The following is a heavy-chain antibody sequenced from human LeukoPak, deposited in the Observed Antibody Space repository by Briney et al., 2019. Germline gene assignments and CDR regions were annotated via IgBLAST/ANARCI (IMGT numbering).Heavy chain of an antibody. CDR3: ARVSMIVVVNDAFDI. J-gene: IGHJ3*02. D-gene: IGHD3-22*01. CDR1: GITFSNYA. Sequence: GESLKISCPASGITFSNYAMTWVRQAPGKGLEWVSAISSSGGSTYYADSVKGRFTISRDNSKNTLYLQMNSLRAEDTAVYYCARVSMIVVVNDAFDIWGQGTMVTVSS. V-gene: IGHV3-23*01. CDR2: ISSSGGST.